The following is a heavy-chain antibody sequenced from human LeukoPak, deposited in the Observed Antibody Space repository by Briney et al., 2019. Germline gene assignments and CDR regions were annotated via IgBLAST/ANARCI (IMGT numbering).Heavy chain of an antibody. CDR1: GFTFSSYG. Sequence: GGSLRLSCAASGFTFSSYGMHWVRQAPGKGLEWVAVIWYDGSNKYYADSVKGRFTISRDNSKNTLYLQMNSLRAEDTAVYYCARDRSGYEGDGMDVWGQGTTVTVSS. CDR2: IWYDGSNK. D-gene: IGHD5-12*01. V-gene: IGHV3-33*01. CDR3: ARDRSGYEGDGMDV. J-gene: IGHJ6*02.